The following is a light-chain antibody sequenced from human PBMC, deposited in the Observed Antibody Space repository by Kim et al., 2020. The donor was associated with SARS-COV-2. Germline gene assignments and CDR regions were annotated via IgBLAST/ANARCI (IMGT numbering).Light chain of an antibody. CDR3: QNCGTGIQV. CDR2: LNSDGSH. Sequence: QLVLTQSPSASASLGAPVKLTCTLSSGHSSYAIAGHQQQPEKGTRYLMKLNSDGSHSKGDGSPDRFSGSSSGAELYFTISSLESEDEADYDCQNCGTGIQVFGGGTQLTVL. V-gene: IGLV4-69*01. J-gene: IGLJ3*02. CDR1: SGHSSYA.